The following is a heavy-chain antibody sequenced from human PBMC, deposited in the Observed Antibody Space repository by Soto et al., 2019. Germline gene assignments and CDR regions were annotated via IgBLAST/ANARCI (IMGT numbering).Heavy chain of an antibody. V-gene: IGHV1-46*03. Sequence: SRASGYTFTSYYMHWVRQPPGQGLEWMGIIYPGGGSTTYAQKVQGRVTMTRDTSTSTVYMELSSLRSEDTAIYYCARWSVSQSYLDSWGQGTLVTVSS. CDR1: GYTFTSYY. J-gene: IGHJ4*02. D-gene: IGHD3-3*01. CDR3: ARWSVSQSYLDS. CDR2: IYPGGGST.